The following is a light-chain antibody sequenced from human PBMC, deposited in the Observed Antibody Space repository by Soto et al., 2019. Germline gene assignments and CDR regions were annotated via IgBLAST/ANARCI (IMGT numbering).Light chain of an antibody. J-gene: IGKJ2*01. CDR2: GAS. Sequence: EIGLTQSPGTLSLSPGERATLSCRASQSVSSSYLAWYKQKPGQAPRLLIYGASSMATGIPDRFSGSGSGTDSTLTISRLELEDFAVYSCQQYGSSPVYTFGQATKLEIK. CDR3: QQYGSSPVYT. CDR1: QSVSSSY. V-gene: IGKV3-20*01.